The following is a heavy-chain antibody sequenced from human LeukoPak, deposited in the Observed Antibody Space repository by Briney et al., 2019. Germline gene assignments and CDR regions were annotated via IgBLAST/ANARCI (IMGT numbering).Heavy chain of an antibody. J-gene: IGHJ4*02. Sequence: ASVKVSCKVSGYTLTELSMHWVRQAPGKGLEWMGGFDPEDGETIYAQKFQGRVTMTEDTSTDTAYTELSSLRSEDTAVYYCATDTLPAAAITYWGQGTLVTVSS. CDR1: GYTLTELS. CDR3: ATDTLPAAAITY. CDR2: FDPEDGET. V-gene: IGHV1-24*01. D-gene: IGHD2-2*01.